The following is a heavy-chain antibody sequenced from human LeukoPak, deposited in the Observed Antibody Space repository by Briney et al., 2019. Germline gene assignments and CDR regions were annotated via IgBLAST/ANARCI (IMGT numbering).Heavy chain of an antibody. CDR1: GYTFTSYF. J-gene: IGHJ4*02. D-gene: IGHD3-10*01. CDR3: ARDLAYYYGSGNFYSRDY. V-gene: IGHV1-46*01. Sequence: ASVKVSCKASGYTFTSYFMHWVRQAPGQGLEWMGIINPSSGSTNYGQKFQVRVNMTRDTSTSTVYMELSSLRSEDTAFYYCARDLAYYYGSGNFYSRDYWGQGTLITVSS. CDR2: INPSSGST.